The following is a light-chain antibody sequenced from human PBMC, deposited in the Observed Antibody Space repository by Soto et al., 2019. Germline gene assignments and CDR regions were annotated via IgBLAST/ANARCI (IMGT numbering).Light chain of an antibody. CDR3: SSYTSSGTLVV. Sequence: QSVRTQPASVSGSPGQSITISCTGTSSDVGGYNYVSWYQQHPGKAPKLMIYDVSNRPSGVSNRFSGSKSGNTASLTISGLQAEDEADYYCSSYTSSGTLVVFGGGTKLTVL. J-gene: IGLJ2*01. CDR1: SSDVGGYNY. CDR2: DVS. V-gene: IGLV2-14*01.